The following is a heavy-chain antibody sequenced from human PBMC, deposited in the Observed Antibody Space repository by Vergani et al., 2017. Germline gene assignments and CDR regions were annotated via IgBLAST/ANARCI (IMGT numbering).Heavy chain of an antibody. CDR3: AREVAVAGTRSYYYYGMDV. D-gene: IGHD6-19*01. CDR1: GFTVSSNY. Sequence: EVQLVESGGGLVQPGGSLRLSCAASGFTVSSNYMSWVRQAPGKGLEWVSVIYSGGSTYYADSVKGRFTISRDNSKNTLYLQMNSLRVEDTAVYYCAREVAVAGTRSYYYYGMDVWGQGTTVTVSS. V-gene: IGHV3-66*01. J-gene: IGHJ6*02. CDR2: IYSGGST.